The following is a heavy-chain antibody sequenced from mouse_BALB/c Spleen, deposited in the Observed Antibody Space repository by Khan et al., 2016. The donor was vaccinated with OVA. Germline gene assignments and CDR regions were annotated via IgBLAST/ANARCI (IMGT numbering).Heavy chain of an antibody. CDR2: ISGDSNTI. CDR3: ATSYCYGYYFDY. J-gene: IGHJ2*01. CDR1: GFTFNNYG. Sequence: EVELVESGGGLVQPGGSRKLSCAASGFTFNNYGMYWVRQAPDKRLEWVASISGDSNTIYYVDSVKGRFTISRDNPKNTLFLQMTSLMSEDTAMYYCATSYCYGYYFDYWGPGTTLTVS. D-gene: IGHD1-1*01. V-gene: IGHV5-17*02.